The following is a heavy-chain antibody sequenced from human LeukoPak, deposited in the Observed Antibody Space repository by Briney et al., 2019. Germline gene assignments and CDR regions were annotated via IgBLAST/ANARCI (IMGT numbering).Heavy chain of an antibody. J-gene: IGHJ5*02. CDR3: ARETAAPVNWFDP. V-gene: IGHV1-2*06. D-gene: IGHD6-6*01. CDR1: GYTFTGYY. CDR2: INPNSGGT. Sequence: ASVKVSCKASGYTFTGYYMHWVRQAPGQGLEWMGRINPNSGGTNYAQKFQSRVTMTRDTSISTAYMELSRLRSDDTAVYYCARETAAPVNWFDPWGQGTLVTVSS.